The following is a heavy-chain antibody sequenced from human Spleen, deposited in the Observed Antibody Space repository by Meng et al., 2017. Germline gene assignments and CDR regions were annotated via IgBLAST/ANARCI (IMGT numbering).Heavy chain of an antibody. D-gene: IGHD6-13*01. Sequence: ASVKVSCKASGYSFSSYGITWVRQAPGQELQWMGWISGHNGIPNYALKLQGRVTMTTDTSTSTAYMELSGLRSDDTAVYYCARDEDISAAGYLLGDFWGQGTLVTVSS. J-gene: IGHJ4*02. CDR2: ISGHNGIP. V-gene: IGHV1-18*01. CDR1: GYSFSSYG. CDR3: ARDEDISAAGYLLGDF.